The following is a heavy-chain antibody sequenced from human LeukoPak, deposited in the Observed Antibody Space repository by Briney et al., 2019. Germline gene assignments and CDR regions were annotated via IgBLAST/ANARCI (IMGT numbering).Heavy chain of an antibody. CDR3: ARGGSSWYKYYYMDV. J-gene: IGHJ6*03. Sequence: GGSLRLSCAASGFTFSSYWMHWVRQAPGKGLVWVSRINSDGSSTSYADSVKGRFTISRDNAKNTLYLQMNSLRAEDAAVYYCARGGSSWYKYYYMDVRGKGTTVTVSS. D-gene: IGHD6-13*01. V-gene: IGHV3-74*01. CDR1: GFTFSSYW. CDR2: INSDGSST.